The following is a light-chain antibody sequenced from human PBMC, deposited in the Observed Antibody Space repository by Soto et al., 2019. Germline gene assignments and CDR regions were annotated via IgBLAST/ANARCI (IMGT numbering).Light chain of an antibody. CDR2: DAS. CDR3: QQYNDWPPLT. J-gene: IGKJ3*01. V-gene: IGKV3-11*01. Sequence: EIVLTQSPATLSLSPGERATLSCRASQSVSRYLAWYQQKPGQAPRLLIYDASNRATGIPARFSGSGSGTEFTLTISSLQSEDFAVYYCQQYNDWPPLTFGPGTKVDIK. CDR1: QSVSRY.